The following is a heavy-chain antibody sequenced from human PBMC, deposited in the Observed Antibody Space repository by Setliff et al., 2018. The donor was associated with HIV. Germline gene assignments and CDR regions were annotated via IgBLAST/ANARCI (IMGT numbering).Heavy chain of an antibody. CDR3: ARDVGLCGVDCWPYFYFDL. Sequence: NPSETLSLTCTISGGFISNHYWNWIRQPPGKGLEWIGSTHYRGSSYYSPSLKSRVTISLDTSKNQFSLKLSSMTAADTAVYYCARDVGLCGVDCWPYFYFDLWGRGNLVTVS. CDR2: THYRGSS. CDR1: GGFISNHY. D-gene: IGHD2-21*02. J-gene: IGHJ2*01. V-gene: IGHV4-59*11.